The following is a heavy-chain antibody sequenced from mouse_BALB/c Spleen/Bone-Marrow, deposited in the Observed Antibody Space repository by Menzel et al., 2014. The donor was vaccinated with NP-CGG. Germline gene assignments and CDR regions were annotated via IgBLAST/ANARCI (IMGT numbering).Heavy chain of an antibody. J-gene: IGHJ3*01. CDR3: ANYYYGSSLFAY. V-gene: IGHV14-3*02. CDR1: GFNIKDTY. CDR2: IDPANGNT. D-gene: IGHD1-1*01. Sequence: DVKLVESGAELVEPGASVKLSCTASGFNIKDTYMHWVKQRPEQGLEWIGRIDPANGNTKYDPKFQGKATITADTSSNTAYLQLSSLTSEDTAVYYCANYYYGSSLFAYWGQGTRVTVSA.